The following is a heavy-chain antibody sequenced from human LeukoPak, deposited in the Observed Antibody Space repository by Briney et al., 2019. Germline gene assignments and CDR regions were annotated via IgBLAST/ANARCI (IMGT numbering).Heavy chain of an antibody. CDR1: GGTFSSYA. J-gene: IGHJ6*02. D-gene: IGHD2-15*01. CDR3: ARDGRYCSGGSCYENYYYGMDV. Sequence: SVKVSCKASGGTFSSYAISWVRQAPGQGLEWMGGIIPIFGTANYAQKFQGRVTITADKSTSTAYMELSSLRSEDTAVYYCARDGRYCSGGSCYENYYYGMDVWGQGTTVTVSS. V-gene: IGHV1-69*06. CDR2: IIPIFGTA.